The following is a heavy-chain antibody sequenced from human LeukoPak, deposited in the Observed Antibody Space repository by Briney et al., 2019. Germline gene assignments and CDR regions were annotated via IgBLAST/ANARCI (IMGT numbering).Heavy chain of an antibody. CDR1: GYTFTNNF. V-gene: IGHV1-46*01. Sequence: GASVKVSCKASGYTFTNNFMHWVRQAPGQGLEWVGIINPSGDNTWYAQKFQGRVTMTRDMATSTDYMEVSSLRSEDTAVYYCARDNSVGDSAWWFDPWGQGTLVTVSS. CDR2: INPSGDNT. CDR3: ARDNSVGDSAWWFDP. J-gene: IGHJ5*02. D-gene: IGHD5-12*01.